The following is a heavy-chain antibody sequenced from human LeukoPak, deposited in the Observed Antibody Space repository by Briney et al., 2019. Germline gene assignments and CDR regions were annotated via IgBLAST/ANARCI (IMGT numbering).Heavy chain of an antibody. J-gene: IGHJ3*02. D-gene: IGHD3-10*01. Sequence: SGPTLVNPTQTLTLTCTFSGFSLSTSGVGVGWIRQPPGKALEWLAFIYWDDDKRYSPSLESRLTITKDTFKNQVVLTMTNMDPVDTATYYCAHSEDYYGSVDAFDIWGQGTMVTVSS. V-gene: IGHV2-5*02. CDR2: IYWDDDK. CDR3: AHSEDYYGSVDAFDI. CDR1: GFSLSTSGVG.